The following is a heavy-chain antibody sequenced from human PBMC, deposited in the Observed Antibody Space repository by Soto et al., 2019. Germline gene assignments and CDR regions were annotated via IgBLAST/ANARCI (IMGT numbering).Heavy chain of an antibody. CDR3: AKDWGAPQGWFDP. J-gene: IGHJ5*02. CDR1: GFTFSSYG. D-gene: IGHD3-16*01. V-gene: IGHV3-30*18. Sequence: QVQLVESGGGVVQPGRSLRLSCAASGFTFSSYGMHWVRQAPGKGLEWVAIISYDGSNKYYADSVKGRFTISRDNSKNTLYLQMNSLRAEDTAVYYCAKDWGAPQGWFDPWGQGTLVTVSS. CDR2: ISYDGSNK.